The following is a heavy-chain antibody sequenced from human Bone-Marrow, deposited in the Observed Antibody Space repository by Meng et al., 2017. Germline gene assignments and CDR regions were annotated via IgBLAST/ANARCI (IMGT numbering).Heavy chain of an antibody. Sequence: SETLSLTCTVSGGSISSSSYYWGWIRQPPGKGLEWIGSIYYSGSTYYNPSLKSRVTISVDTSKNQFSLKLSSVTAADTAVYYCARGTGSGYYDSSGYYNTWGQGTLVTVSS. CDR1: GGSISSSSYY. V-gene: IGHV4-39*07. J-gene: IGHJ4*02. CDR2: IYYSGST. D-gene: IGHD3-22*01. CDR3: ARGTGSGYYDSSGYYNT.